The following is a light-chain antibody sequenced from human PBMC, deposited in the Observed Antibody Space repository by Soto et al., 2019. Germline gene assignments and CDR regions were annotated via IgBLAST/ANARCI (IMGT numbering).Light chain of an antibody. V-gene: IGKV1-27*01. J-gene: IGKJ3*01. CDR2: SAS. Sequence: DIPMTQSPSSLSASVGDTVTITCRASQGISNYLAWYQQKPGEAPKLLIYSASTLKSGVPSRFSGSGSGTEFTLTISSLQPEDVATYYCQRSTSAPLTFGPGTKVDI. CDR3: QRSTSAPLT. CDR1: QGISNY.